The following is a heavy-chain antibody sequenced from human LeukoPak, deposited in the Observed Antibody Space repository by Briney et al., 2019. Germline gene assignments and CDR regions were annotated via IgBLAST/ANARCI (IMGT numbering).Heavy chain of an antibody. J-gene: IGHJ4*02. CDR2: INWNGGST. CDR3: ARNYDILTGYFFDY. Sequence: GGSLRLSCAASGFTFDDYGMSWVRQAPGKGLEWVSGINWNGGSTGYADSVKGRFTISRDSAKSSLYLQMNSLRAEDTALYYCARNYDILTGYFFDYWGQGTLVTVSS. CDR1: GFTFDDYG. D-gene: IGHD3-9*01. V-gene: IGHV3-20*04.